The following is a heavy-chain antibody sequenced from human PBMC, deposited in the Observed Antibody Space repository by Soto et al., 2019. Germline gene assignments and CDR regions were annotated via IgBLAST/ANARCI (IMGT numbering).Heavy chain of an antibody. D-gene: IGHD1-1*01. CDR1: GFTVSSNY. J-gene: IGHJ2*01. Sequence: EVQLVESGGGLVQPGGSLRLSCAASGFTVSSNYMSWVRQAPGKGLEWVSVIYSGGSTYYADSVKGRFTISRHNSKNTLYLQMNSLRAEDTAVYYCARDGYKGGWYFDLWVRGTLVTVSS. CDR2: IYSGGST. V-gene: IGHV3-53*04. CDR3: ARDGYKGGWYFDL.